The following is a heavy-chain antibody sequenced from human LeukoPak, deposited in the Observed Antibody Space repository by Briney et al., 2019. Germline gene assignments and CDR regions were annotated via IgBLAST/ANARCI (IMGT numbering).Heavy chain of an antibody. J-gene: IGHJ4*02. Sequence: ASVKVSCKASGYTFTSYAMHWVRQAPGQGLEWMGWINPNSGGTNYAQKFQGRVTMTRDTSISTAYMELSRLRSDDTAVYYCARIGHSSGWGVYWGQGTLVTVSS. CDR3: ARIGHSSGWGVY. D-gene: IGHD6-19*01. CDR2: INPNSGGT. V-gene: IGHV1-2*02. CDR1: GYTFTSYA.